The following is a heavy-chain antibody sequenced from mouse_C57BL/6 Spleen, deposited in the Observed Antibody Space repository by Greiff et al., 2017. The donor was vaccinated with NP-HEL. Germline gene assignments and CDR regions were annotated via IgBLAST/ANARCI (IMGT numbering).Heavy chain of an antibody. D-gene: IGHD2-12*01. CDR3: ARSGYRGDWYFDV. J-gene: IGHJ1*03. V-gene: IGHV1-19*01. CDR1: GYTFTDYY. Sequence: VQLQQSGPVLVKPGASVKMSCKASGYTFTDYYMNWVKQSHGKSLEWIGVINPYNGGTSYNQKFKGKATLTVDKSSSTAYMELNSLTSEDSAVYYCARSGYRGDWYFDVWGTGTTVTVSS. CDR2: INPYNGGT.